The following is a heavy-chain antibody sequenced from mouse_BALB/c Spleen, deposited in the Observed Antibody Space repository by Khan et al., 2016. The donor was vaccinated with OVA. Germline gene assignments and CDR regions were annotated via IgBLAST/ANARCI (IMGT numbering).Heavy chain of an antibody. V-gene: IGHV1-7*01. Sequence: VQLVESGAELAKPGASVKMSCKASGYTFTSYWMHWIKQRPGQGLEWIGYINPTSGYTDYNQKFKDKATLTADKSSNTAYMQLRSLASDDSAVYYCARDRIDYWGQGTALTVSS. CDR2: INPTSGYT. J-gene: IGHJ2*01. CDR1: GYTFTSYW. CDR3: ARDRIDY.